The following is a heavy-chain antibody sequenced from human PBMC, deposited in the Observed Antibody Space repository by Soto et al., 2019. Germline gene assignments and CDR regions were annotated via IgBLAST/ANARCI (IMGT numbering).Heavy chain of an antibody. D-gene: IGHD2-15*01. CDR3: ASYRQPDGIWTFYY. J-gene: IGHJ4*01. CDR2: IFSGGVGT. CDR1: GFTVSTYT. V-gene: IGHV3-23*05. Sequence: GGSLRLSCSASGFTVSTYTMGWVRLAPGKGLEWVSTIFSGGVGTEYADSVTGRFSITRDNSENIVYLQMNSLRVDDTAVYYCASYRQPDGIWTFYYRGRGILVPVSS.